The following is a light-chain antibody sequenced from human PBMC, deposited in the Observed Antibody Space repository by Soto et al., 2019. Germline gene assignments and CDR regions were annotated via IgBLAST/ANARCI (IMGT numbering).Light chain of an antibody. CDR1: QDITKY. Sequence: DIQMTQSPSSLSASVGDRVTITCQASQDITKYLNWYRQKPGKAPNLLIYDAYKLKTGVPSRVSGTAARTYCTITSSSLQPEDIATHFWQQDDNLPPTCGGGTRVEIK. V-gene: IGKV1-33*01. CDR3: QQDDNLPPT. CDR2: DAY. J-gene: IGKJ4*01.